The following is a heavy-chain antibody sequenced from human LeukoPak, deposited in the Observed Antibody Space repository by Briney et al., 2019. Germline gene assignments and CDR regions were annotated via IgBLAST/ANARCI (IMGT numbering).Heavy chain of an antibody. Sequence: SQTLSLTCTVSGGSISSGGYYWSWIRQPPGKGLEWIGYIYYSGSTNYNPSLKSRVTISVDTSKNQFSLKLSSVTAADTAVYYCATSRGTWHAFDIWGQGTMVTVSS. CDR2: IYYSGST. CDR3: ATSRGTWHAFDI. V-gene: IGHV4-61*08. J-gene: IGHJ3*02. CDR1: GGSISSGGYY. D-gene: IGHD3-16*01.